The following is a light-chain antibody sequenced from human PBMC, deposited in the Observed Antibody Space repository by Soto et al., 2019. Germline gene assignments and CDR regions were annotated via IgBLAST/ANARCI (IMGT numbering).Light chain of an antibody. Sequence: QSALTQPASVSGSPGQSITISCTGTSSDVGAYNYVSWYQHHPGQAPKLMIYEVSKRPSGVPDRFSGSKSGNTASLTISGLQAEDEADYYCCSYAGSYTFVVFGGGTKLTVL. V-gene: IGLV2-11*01. CDR3: CSYAGSYTFVV. CDR2: EVS. CDR1: SSDVGAYNY. J-gene: IGLJ3*02.